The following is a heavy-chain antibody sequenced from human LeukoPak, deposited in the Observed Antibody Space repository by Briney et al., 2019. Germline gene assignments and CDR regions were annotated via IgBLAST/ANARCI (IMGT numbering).Heavy chain of an antibody. CDR2: ISYDGSNK. Sequence: GGSLRLSCAASGFTFSSYAMSWVRQAPGKGLEWVAVISYDGSNKYYADSVKGRFTISRDSVKNSLYLQMNSLRAEDTALYYCAKAGVTMVRGVFFDYWGQGTLVTVSS. CDR3: AKAGVTMVRGVFFDY. D-gene: IGHD3-10*01. CDR1: GFTFSSYA. V-gene: IGHV3-30-3*01. J-gene: IGHJ4*02.